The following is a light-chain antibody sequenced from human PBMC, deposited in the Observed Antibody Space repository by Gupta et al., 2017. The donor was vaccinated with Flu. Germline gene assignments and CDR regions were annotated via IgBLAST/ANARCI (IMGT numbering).Light chain of an antibody. Sequence: DIQLTQSPSSLSASVGDRVTITCRASQTIRSYLNWYQQKPGKAPKLLIYAVSTLHGGVPSRFSGSGSGTXFTLTIXGRQPEDFATDYCQQTDRSPCSFGXGTKVEIK. V-gene: IGKV1-39*01. CDR3: QQTDRSPCS. CDR2: AVS. J-gene: IGKJ1*01. CDR1: QTIRSY.